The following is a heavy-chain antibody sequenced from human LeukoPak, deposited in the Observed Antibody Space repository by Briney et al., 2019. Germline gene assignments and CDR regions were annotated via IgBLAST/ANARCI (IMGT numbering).Heavy chain of an antibody. Sequence: GGSLRLSCAASGFTFSSYSMNWVRQAPGKGLEWVSSISSSSSYIYYADSVKGRFTISRDNAKNSLYLQMNSLRAEDTAVYYCAKDSGYSYGFGRWGQGTLVTVSS. CDR1: GFTFSSYS. CDR2: ISSSSSYI. D-gene: IGHD5-18*01. J-gene: IGHJ5*02. V-gene: IGHV3-21*01. CDR3: AKDSGYSYGFGR.